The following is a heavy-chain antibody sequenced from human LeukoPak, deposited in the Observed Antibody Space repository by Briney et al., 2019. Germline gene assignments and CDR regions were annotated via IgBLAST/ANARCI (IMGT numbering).Heavy chain of an antibody. D-gene: IGHD3-10*01. V-gene: IGHV1-69*05. CDR2: IFPIFDTP. CDR1: GGTFRDFA. J-gene: IGHJ4*02. CDR3: ASDLYGSQPSDY. Sequence: ASVKVSCKASGGTFRDFAVSWVRQAPGQGLEWMGGIFPIFDTPNYAQRFEDRVTITTDEATNTAYMEQTGLRSEDTAVYYCASDLYGSQPSDYWGQGTLVIVSS.